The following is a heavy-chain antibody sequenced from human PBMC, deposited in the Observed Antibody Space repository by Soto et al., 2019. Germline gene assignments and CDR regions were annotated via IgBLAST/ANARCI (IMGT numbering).Heavy chain of an antibody. CDR2: ITSSSSYI. CDR1: GFTFSSYS. Sequence: PGGSLRLSCVASGFTFSSYSMNWVRQAPGKGLEWVSSITSSSSYIYYADSVKGRFTISRDNAKNSLYLQMNSLRAEDTAVYYCERDCTVLTPHSSYSCYGTDVRGKGTTVTVSS. V-gene: IGHV3-21*01. D-gene: IGHD4-17*01. CDR3: ERDCTVLTPHSSYSCYGTDV. J-gene: IGHJ6*04.